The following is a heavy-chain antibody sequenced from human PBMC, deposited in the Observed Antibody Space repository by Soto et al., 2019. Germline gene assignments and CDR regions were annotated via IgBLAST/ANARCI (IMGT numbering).Heavy chain of an antibody. D-gene: IGHD6-13*01. J-gene: IGHJ6*02. Sequence: ASVQVSCKASGYTFTSYGISWVRQAPGQGLEWMGWISAYNGNTNYAQKLQGRVTMTTDTSTSTAYMELRSLRSDDTAVYYCARERGGGSWYQSYSYYGMDSWGQGTKVT. CDR3: ARERGGGSWYQSYSYYGMDS. V-gene: IGHV1-18*01. CDR1: GYTFTSYG. CDR2: ISAYNGNT.